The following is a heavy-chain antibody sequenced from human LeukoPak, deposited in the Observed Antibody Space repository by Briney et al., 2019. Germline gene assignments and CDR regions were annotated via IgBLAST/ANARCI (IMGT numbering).Heavy chain of an antibody. CDR2: IIPIFGTA. V-gene: IGHV1-69*05. CDR3: ARQDPYGSGISPLDY. CDR1: GGTFSSYA. Sequence: SVKVSCKASGGTFSSYAISWVRQAPGQGLEWMGGIIPIFGTANYAQKFQGRVTITTDESTSTAYMELSSLRSEDTAVYYCARQDPYGSGISPLDYWGQGTLVTASS. J-gene: IGHJ4*02. D-gene: IGHD3-10*01.